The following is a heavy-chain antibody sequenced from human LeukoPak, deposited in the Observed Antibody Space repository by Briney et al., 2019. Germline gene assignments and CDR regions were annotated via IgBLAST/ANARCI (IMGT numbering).Heavy chain of an antibody. CDR3: ARDPSYANIGHYALDF. CDR2: INTANGDT. Sequence: ASVKVSCKASGYTLTNYGMHWVRQAPGQRLEWMAWINTANGDTKYSQKFQDRVTMTRDTSATIVYMELSSLTFEDTAVFYCARDPSYANIGHYALDFWGQGTKVTVSS. D-gene: IGHD1-26*01. CDR1: GYTLTNYG. J-gene: IGHJ3*01. V-gene: IGHV1-3*04.